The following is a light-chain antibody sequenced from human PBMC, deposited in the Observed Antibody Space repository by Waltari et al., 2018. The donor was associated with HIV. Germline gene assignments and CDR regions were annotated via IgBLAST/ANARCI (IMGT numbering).Light chain of an antibody. V-gene: IGKV1-39*01. CDR1: QNIGNY. Sequence: DIQMTQSPSSLSASVGDRVTITCRASQNIGNYLNWYQQRPGKAPNLLIYAASDLQSGVPSRFSGGGSETEFTLTISSLQPEDFATYYCQRTFTSPLTFGPGTKVDIK. CDR3: QRTFTSPLT. CDR2: AAS. J-gene: IGKJ3*01.